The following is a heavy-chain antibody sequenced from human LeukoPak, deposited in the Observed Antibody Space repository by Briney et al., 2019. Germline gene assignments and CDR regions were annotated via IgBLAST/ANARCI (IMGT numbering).Heavy chain of an antibody. CDR2: IGGGGST. CDR3: AKRVSTGYYYFEY. V-gene: IGHV3-23*01. CDR1: GFTFSTNA. J-gene: IGHJ4*02. D-gene: IGHD3-9*01. Sequence: PGGSLRLSCAASGFTFSTNAMSWVRQAPGKGLEWVSSIGGGGSTFYADSVKGRFTISRDNSKNTLYLQMNSLRAEDTAVYYCAKRVSTGYYYFEYWGQGTLVTVSS.